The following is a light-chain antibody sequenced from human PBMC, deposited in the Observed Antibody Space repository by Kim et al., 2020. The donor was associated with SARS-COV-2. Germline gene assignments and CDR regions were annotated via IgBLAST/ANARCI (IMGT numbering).Light chain of an antibody. Sequence: RGGTISFSGSTSNIGTNAGDWNHQLRGTAPQLLIYSNDHRPSGVPARLSGSKSGASASLVSSGLQSKDEADYDCSAWDYSLNGVIFGGGTQLTVL. CDR2: SND. CDR1: TSNIGTNA. J-gene: IGLJ2*01. V-gene: IGLV1-44*01. CDR3: SAWDYSLNGVI.